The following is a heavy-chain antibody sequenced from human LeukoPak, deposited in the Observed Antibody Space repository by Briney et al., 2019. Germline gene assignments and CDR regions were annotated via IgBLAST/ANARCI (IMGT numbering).Heavy chain of an antibody. CDR2: INPHSGDT. V-gene: IGHV1-2*02. D-gene: IGHD6-13*01. J-gene: IGHJ4*02. CDR3: ARDPRSISSSWYPYFDY. Sequence: GASVKVSCKASGYSFIDFYIHFVRQAPGQGLEWMGWINPHSGDTNYAQKFQGRVTMTRDTSISTAYMELSRLRSDDTAVYYCARDPRSISSSWYPYFDYWGQGTLVTVSS. CDR1: GYSFIDFY.